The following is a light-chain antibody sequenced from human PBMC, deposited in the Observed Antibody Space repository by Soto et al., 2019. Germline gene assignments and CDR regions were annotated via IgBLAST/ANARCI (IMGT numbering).Light chain of an antibody. CDR3: QSHDSSLSGWV. J-gene: IGLJ3*02. Sequence: QSVLTQPPSVSGAPGQRVTISCTGSSSNIGAGYDVYWYQQLPGTAPKLLIYGNSNRPSGVPDRFSGSKSGTSASLAITGLRAEDEADYYCQSHDSSLSGWVFGGGTKLTVL. CDR2: GNS. CDR1: SSNIGAGYD. V-gene: IGLV1-40*01.